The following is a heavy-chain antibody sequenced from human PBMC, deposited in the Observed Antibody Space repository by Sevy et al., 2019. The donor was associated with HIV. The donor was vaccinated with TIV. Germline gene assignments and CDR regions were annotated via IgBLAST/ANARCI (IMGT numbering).Heavy chain of an antibody. CDR1: GFTLSSYG. V-gene: IGHV3-33*01. J-gene: IGHJ6*02. D-gene: IGHD3-3*01. CDR2: IRYDGSNK. CDR3: ARDRLGITISAEWGGGMDV. Sequence: GGSLRLSCAASGFTLSSYGMHWVRQALGKGLEWVAVIRYDGSNKYYADSVKGRFTISRDNSKNTLYLQMNSLRAEDTAVYYCARDRLGITISAEWGGGMDVWGQWTTVTISS.